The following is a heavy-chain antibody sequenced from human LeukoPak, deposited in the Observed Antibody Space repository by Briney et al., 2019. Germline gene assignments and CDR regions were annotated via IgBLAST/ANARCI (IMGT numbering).Heavy chain of an antibody. D-gene: IGHD6-13*01. Sequence: SETLSLTCTLSGDSISGYFWGWIRQTPGEGLEWIGYVHYSGATNYNPSLKSRVTMSVETSKDQFCLKLNSVNAADTAMYYCAREYNSSCYFDSWGQGTLVTVSS. CDR3: AREYNSSCYFDS. CDR2: VHYSGAT. J-gene: IGHJ4*02. CDR1: GDSISGYF. V-gene: IGHV4-59*12.